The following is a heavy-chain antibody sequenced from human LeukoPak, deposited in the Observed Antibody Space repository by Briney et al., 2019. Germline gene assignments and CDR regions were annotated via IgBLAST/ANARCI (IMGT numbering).Heavy chain of an antibody. J-gene: IGHJ4*02. CDR3: ARDWFTRLGELSPDRAFDY. CDR2: INWNGGST. Sequence: GGSLRLSCAASGFTFDDYTLSWVRQAPGKGLEWVSGINWNGGSTGYADSVKGRFTISRDNAKNSLYLQMNSLRAEDTAFYYCARDWFTRLGELSPDRAFDYWGQGTLVTVSS. V-gene: IGHV3-20*04. CDR1: GFTFDDYT. D-gene: IGHD3-16*02.